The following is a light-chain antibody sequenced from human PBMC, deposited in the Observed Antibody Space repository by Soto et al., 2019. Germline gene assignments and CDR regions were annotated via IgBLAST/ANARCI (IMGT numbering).Light chain of an antibody. CDR1: SSNIGAGYD. V-gene: IGLV1-40*01. CDR2: GNS. J-gene: IGLJ1*01. CDR3: QSYASSRSAYV. Sequence: QSVLTQPPSVSGAPGQRVTISCTGSSSNIGAGYDVHWYQQLPGTAPKLLIYGNSNRPSGVPDRFSGSKSGTSASLAITGLHAEYEADDYCQSYASSRSAYVFGTGTKLTVL.